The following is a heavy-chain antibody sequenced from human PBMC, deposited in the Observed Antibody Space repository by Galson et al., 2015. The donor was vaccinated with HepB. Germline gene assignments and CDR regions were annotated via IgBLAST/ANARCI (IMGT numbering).Heavy chain of an antibody. CDR3: AKDNFRTVAGNVFDY. CDR1: GFTFDDYA. D-gene: IGHD6-19*01. CDR2: ISWDSGSI. V-gene: IGHV3-9*01. Sequence: SLRLSCAASGFTFDDYAMHWVRQAPGKGLEWVAGISWDSGSIGYVDSVKGRFTISRDNAKSSLYLQMNSLRAEDTALYYCAKDNFRTVAGNVFDYWGQGTLVTVSS. J-gene: IGHJ4*02.